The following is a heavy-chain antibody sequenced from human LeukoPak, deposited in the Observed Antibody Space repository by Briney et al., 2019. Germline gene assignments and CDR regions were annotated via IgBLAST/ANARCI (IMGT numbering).Heavy chain of an antibody. CDR2: IYYSGST. CDR3: AEYRSSTSCYYYYGMDV. J-gene: IGHJ6*02. CDR1: GGSISSSSYY. D-gene: IGHD2-2*01. Sequence: PSETLSLTCTVSGGSISSSSYYWGWIRQPPGKGLEWIGSIYYSGSTYYNPSLKSRVTISVDTSKNQFSLKLSSVTAADTAVYYCAEYRSSTSCYYYYGMDVWGQGTTVTVSS. V-gene: IGHV4-39*01.